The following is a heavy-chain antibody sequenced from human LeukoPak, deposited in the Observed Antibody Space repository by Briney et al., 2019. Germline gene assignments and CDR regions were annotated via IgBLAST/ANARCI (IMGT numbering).Heavy chain of an antibody. CDR1: GGSFSGYY. CDR3: ARGILVTVYAAFDY. Sequence: SETLSLTCGVYGGSFSGYYWTWIRQSPGMGLEWIGEIIHSGRTNYNPSLTSRVSISVDTSKNQFSLELSSVTAADTAVYYCARGILVTVYAAFDYWGRGTLVTVSS. V-gene: IGHV4-34*01. CDR2: IIHSGRT. D-gene: IGHD2/OR15-2a*01. J-gene: IGHJ4*02.